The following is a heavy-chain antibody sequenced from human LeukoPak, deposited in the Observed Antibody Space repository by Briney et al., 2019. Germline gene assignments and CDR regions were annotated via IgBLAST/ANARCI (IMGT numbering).Heavy chain of an antibody. V-gene: IGHV3-7*01. D-gene: IGHD5-24*01. Sequence: GGSLRLSCAASGFTFSSFWMSWVRQAPGKGLEWVANIREDGSEQFYVDSVKGRFIISRDNTKKSLYLQMNSLRGEDTAVYYCASNHNYRFDFRGQGTLVTVS. CDR1: GFTFSSFW. CDR2: IREDGSEQ. CDR3: ASNHNYRFDF. J-gene: IGHJ4*02.